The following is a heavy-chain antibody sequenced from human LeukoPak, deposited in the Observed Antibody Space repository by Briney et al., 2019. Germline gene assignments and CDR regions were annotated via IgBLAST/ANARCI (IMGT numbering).Heavy chain of an antibody. CDR3: AKDSKIVGATFRSYHYMDV. CDR2: IRYDGSNK. D-gene: IGHD1-26*01. Sequence: GGSLRLSCAASGFTFSDYGMHWVRQAPGKGLEWVAFIRYDGSNKYYADSVKGRFTISRDNSKNTLYLQMNSLRAEDTAVYYCAKDSKIVGATFRSYHYMDVWGKGTAVTVSS. V-gene: IGHV3-30*02. J-gene: IGHJ6*03. CDR1: GFTFSDYG.